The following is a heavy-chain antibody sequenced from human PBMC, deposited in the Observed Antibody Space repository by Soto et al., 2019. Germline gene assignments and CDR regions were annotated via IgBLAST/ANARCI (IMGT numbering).Heavy chain of an antibody. CDR1: GFTFDDYA. CDR3: AKDTHHYYGSGSQFDY. Sequence: GGSLRLSCAASGFTFDDYAMHWVRQAPGKGLEWVSGISWNSGSIGYADSVKGRFTISRDNAKNSLYLQMNSLRAEDTALYYCAKDTHHYYGSGSQFDYWGQGTLVTVSS. J-gene: IGHJ4*02. V-gene: IGHV3-9*01. D-gene: IGHD3-10*01. CDR2: ISWNSGSI.